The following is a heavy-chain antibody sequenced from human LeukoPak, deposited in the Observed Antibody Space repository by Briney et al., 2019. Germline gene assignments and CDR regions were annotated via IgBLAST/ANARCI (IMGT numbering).Heavy chain of an antibody. CDR1: GGSISSGSYY. Sequence: PSETLSLTCIVSGGSISSGSYYWGWIRQPPGKGLEWIGSIYYSGSTNYNSSLKSRVTISVDTSKNQFSLKLTSVNAADTAVYYCVRSQLRWIQLGSPFDFWGQGTLVSVSS. V-gene: IGHV4-39*07. J-gene: IGHJ4*02. CDR3: VRSQLRWIQLGSPFDF. D-gene: IGHD5-18*01. CDR2: IYYSGST.